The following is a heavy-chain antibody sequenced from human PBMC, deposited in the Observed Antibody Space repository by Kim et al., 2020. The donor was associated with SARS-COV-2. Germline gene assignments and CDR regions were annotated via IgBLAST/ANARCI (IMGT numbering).Heavy chain of an antibody. CDR1: GFTFSSYG. Sequence: GGSLRLSCAASGFTFSSYGMHWVRQAPGKGLEWVAVIWYDGSNKYYADSVKGRFTISRDNSKNTLYLQMNSLRAEDTAVYYCARDFTPNYYDSSGYIPDPFDIWGQGTMVTVSS. J-gene: IGHJ3*02. D-gene: IGHD3-22*01. CDR2: IWYDGSNK. CDR3: ARDFTPNYYDSSGYIPDPFDI. V-gene: IGHV3-33*01.